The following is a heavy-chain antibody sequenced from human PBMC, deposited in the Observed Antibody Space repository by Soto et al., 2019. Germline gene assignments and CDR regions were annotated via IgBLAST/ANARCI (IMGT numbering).Heavy chain of an antibody. V-gene: IGHV3-7*01. J-gene: IGHJ4*02. Sequence: QTGGSLRLSCAASGFTFSSYWMSWVRQAPGKGLEWVANIKQDGSEKYYVDSVKGRFTISRDNAKNSLYLQMNSLRAEDTAVYYCARGDYYDSSGYYYWGQGTLVTVSS. CDR2: IKQDGSEK. CDR1: GFTFSSYW. CDR3: ARGDYYDSSGYYY. D-gene: IGHD3-22*01.